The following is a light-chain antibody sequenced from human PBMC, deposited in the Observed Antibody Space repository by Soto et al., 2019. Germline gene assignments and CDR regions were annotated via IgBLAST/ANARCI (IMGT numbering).Light chain of an antibody. V-gene: IGKV2-28*01. J-gene: IGKJ1*01. CDR2: LGS. CDR3: MQALQAPLT. Sequence: DIVVTQSPLSLPVTPGEPASISCRSSQSLLHSNGYNYLDWYLQKPGQSPQLLIYLGSNRASGVHERFSGSGSGKDFTLKIRRVEAEDVGLYYCMQALQAPLTFGQGTKVEI. CDR1: QSLLHSNGYNY.